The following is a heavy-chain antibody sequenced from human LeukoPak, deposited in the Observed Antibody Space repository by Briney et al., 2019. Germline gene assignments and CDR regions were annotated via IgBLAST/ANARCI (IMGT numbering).Heavy chain of an antibody. J-gene: IGHJ6*02. CDR2: TRNKANSYST. Sequence: GGSLRLSCAASGFTFSDHYMDWVRQAPGKGLEWVGRTRNKANSYSTEYAASVKGRFSISRDDSKNSVYLQMNSLKTEDTAVYYCARGPDSRNYYYGMDVWGQGTTVTVSS. CDR3: ARGPDSRNYYYGMDV. V-gene: IGHV3-72*01. CDR1: GFTFSDHY.